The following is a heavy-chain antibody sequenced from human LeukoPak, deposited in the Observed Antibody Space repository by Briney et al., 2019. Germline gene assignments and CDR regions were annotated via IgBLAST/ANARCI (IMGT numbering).Heavy chain of an antibody. Sequence: SVKVSCKASGGAFSSYAISWVRQAPGQGLEWMGRIIPIFGTANCAQKFQGRVTITTDESTSTAYMELSSLRSEDTAVYYCARGGSSGWYTDIWGQGTMVTVSS. CDR2: IIPIFGTA. V-gene: IGHV1-69*05. J-gene: IGHJ3*02. CDR1: GGAFSSYA. CDR3: ARGGSSGWYTDI. D-gene: IGHD6-19*01.